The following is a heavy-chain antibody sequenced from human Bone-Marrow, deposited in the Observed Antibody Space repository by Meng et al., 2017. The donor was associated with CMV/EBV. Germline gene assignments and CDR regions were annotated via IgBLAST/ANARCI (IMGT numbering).Heavy chain of an antibody. Sequence: GGSLRLSCAPSGFTFSDYYMSWVRQAPGKGREWVAYIGSSGTSISYGDPVKGRFTISRDNAKNSMYLQMNSLRAEDTAVYYCARYGYCSSSSCYANYYYGMDVWGQGTTVTVSS. CDR3: ARYGYCSSSSCYANYYYGMDV. CDR1: GFTFSDYY. D-gene: IGHD2-2*03. J-gene: IGHJ6*02. V-gene: IGHV3-11*01. CDR2: IGSSGTSI.